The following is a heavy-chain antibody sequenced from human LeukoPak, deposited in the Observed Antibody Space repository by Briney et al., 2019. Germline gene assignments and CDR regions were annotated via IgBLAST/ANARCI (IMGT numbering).Heavy chain of an antibody. CDR3: AKDRYSGSYLGSGAFDI. V-gene: IGHV3-7*03. CDR1: GFTLSNYW. CDR2: IKQDGSEK. J-gene: IGHJ3*02. Sequence: GGSLRLSCAASGFTLSNYWMSWVRQAPGKGLEWVANIKQDGSEKYYVDSVKGRFAISRDNAKNSLYLQMNSLRAEDTALYYCAKDRYSGSYLGSGAFDIWGQGTMVTVSS. D-gene: IGHD1-26*01.